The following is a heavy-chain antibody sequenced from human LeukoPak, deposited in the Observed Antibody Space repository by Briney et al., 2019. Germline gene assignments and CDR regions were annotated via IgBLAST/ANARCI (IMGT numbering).Heavy chain of an antibody. D-gene: IGHD6-13*01. V-gene: IGHV3-66*01. CDR3: ARDHRIAAAGTGFDY. CDR1: GFTVSSSY. CDR2: IYSGGST. Sequence: GGSLRLSCAASGFTVSSSYMSWVRQAPGKGLEWVSVIYSGGSTYYADSVKGRFTISRDNSKNTLYLQMNSLRAEDTAVYYCARDHRIAAAGTGFDYWGQGTLVTVSS. J-gene: IGHJ4*02.